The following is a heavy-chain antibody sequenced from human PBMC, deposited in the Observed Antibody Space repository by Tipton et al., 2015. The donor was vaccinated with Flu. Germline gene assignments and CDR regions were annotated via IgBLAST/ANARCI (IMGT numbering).Heavy chain of an antibody. V-gene: IGHV4-59*01. CDR1: GGSISSYY. Sequence: TLSLTCTVSGGSISSYYWSWIRQPPGKGLEWIGYSYYSGSTNYNPSLKSRVTISVDTSKNQFSLKLSSVTAADTAVYYCARGGSRHHFDLWGRGTLVTVSS. CDR2: SYYSGST. CDR3: ARGGSRHHFDL. J-gene: IGHJ2*01. D-gene: IGHD1-26*01.